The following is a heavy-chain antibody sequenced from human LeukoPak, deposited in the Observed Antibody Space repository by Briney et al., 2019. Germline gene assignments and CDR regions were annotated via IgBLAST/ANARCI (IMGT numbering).Heavy chain of an antibody. V-gene: IGHV4-4*07. J-gene: IGHJ4*02. Sequence: LSETLSLTCTVSAGSIHTYFWTWVRQPAGKGLEWIGRISGSGTACYNPSLESRVTISLDTANNQLFLRVTSVSAADTAVYYCTRGTEQIRTSGHYSFDYWGQGTLVSVSS. CDR1: AGSIHTYF. D-gene: IGHD1-14*01. CDR3: TRGTEQIRTSGHYSFDY. CDR2: ISGSGTA.